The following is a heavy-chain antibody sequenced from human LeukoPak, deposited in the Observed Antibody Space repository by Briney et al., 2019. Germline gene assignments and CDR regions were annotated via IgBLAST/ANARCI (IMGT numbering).Heavy chain of an antibody. Sequence: ASVKVSCKASGYTFTGYYMHWVRQAPGQGLEWMGWINPNSGGTNYAQKLQGRVTMTTDTSTSTAYMELRSLRSDDTAVYYCARQYYYGSGSYYNADYYYYMDVWGKGTTVTISS. CDR1: GYTFTGYY. V-gene: IGHV1-2*02. J-gene: IGHJ6*03. D-gene: IGHD3-10*01. CDR2: INPNSGGT. CDR3: ARQYYYGSGSYYNADYYYYMDV.